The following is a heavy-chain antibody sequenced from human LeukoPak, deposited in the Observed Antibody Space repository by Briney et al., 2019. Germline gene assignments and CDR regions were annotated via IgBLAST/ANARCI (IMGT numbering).Heavy chain of an antibody. Sequence: SETLSLTCTVSGGSISSYYWSWIRQPPGKGLEWIGYIYYSGSTNYNPSLKSRVTMSVDTSKNQFSLKLSSVTAADTAVYYCASVNIYCSSTSCYDNFGYWGQGTLVTVSS. J-gene: IGHJ4*02. D-gene: IGHD2-2*01. CDR3: ASVNIYCSSTSCYDNFGY. V-gene: IGHV4-59*12. CDR2: IYYSGST. CDR1: GGSISSYY.